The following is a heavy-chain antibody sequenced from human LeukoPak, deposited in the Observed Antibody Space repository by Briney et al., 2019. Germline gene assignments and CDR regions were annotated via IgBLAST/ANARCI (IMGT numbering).Heavy chain of an antibody. CDR3: ARLTMVTKGWGYYYYMDV. J-gene: IGHJ6*03. CDR1: GGSISSYY. V-gene: IGHV4-4*09. Sequence: PSETLSLTCTVSGGSISSYYWSWIRQPPGKGLEWIGYIYTSGSTNYNPSRKSRVTISVDTSKNQFSLKLSSVTAADTAVYYCARLTMVTKGWGYYYYMDVWGKGTTVTVSS. CDR2: IYTSGST. D-gene: IGHD5-18*01.